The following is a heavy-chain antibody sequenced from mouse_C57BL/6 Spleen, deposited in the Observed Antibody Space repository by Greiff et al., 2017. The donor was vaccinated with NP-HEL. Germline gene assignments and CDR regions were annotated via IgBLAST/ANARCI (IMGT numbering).Heavy chain of an antibody. V-gene: IGHV1-81*01. D-gene: IGHD2-4*01. CDR2: IYPRSGNT. CDR1: GYTFTSYG. J-gene: IGHJ2*01. CDR3: ARGTQDYDDY. Sequence: QVQLQQSGAELARPGASVKLSCKASGYTFTSYGISWVKQRTGQGLEWIGEIYPRSGNTYYNEKFKGKATLTADKSSSTAYMELRSLTSEDASVYFCARGTQDYDDYWGQGTTLTVSS.